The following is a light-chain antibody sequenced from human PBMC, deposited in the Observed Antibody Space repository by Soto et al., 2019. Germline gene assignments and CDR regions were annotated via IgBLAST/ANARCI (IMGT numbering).Light chain of an antibody. CDR2: DVS. V-gene: IGKV3-11*01. CDR1: QSVSSF. Sequence: EIVLTQSPVTLSLSPGDRATLSCRPSQSVSSFLAWYQQKPGQPPRLLIYDVSTRAAGIPARFSGSGSGTDFTLTISSLEPEDFAVYYCQQRTDWPPVYTFGQGTKLEIK. CDR3: QQRTDWPPVYT. J-gene: IGKJ2*01.